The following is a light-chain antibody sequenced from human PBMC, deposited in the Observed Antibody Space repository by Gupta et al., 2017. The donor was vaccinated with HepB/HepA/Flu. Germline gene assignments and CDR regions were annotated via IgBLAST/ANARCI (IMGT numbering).Light chain of an antibody. CDR1: QSVSSSY. Sequence: EIVLTQSPGTMSLSQGERATLSCRASQSVSSSYLAWYQQKPGQAPRLLIYGASSRATGIPDRVSGSGSGTDFTLTISGLEPEDFAVYYCQQYGSSPRTFGQGTKVEIK. J-gene: IGKJ1*01. CDR3: QQYGSSPRT. CDR2: GAS. V-gene: IGKV3-20*01.